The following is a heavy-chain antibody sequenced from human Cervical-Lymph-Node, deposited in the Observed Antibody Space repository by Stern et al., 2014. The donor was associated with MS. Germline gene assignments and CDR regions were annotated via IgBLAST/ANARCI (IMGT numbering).Heavy chain of an antibody. CDR2: IFPSDSET. Sequence: EVQLVESGAEVKKPGESLKIACKGSGYSFSRYWIAWVRQMPGKGLEWMGMIFPSDSETRSSPSFVGQVTISVDKSTSTAYLHWSSLKASDTARYYCGREVAMTAGLLGFWGQGTQVIVS. V-gene: IGHV5-51*01. J-gene: IGHJ4*02. CDR1: GYSFSRYW. D-gene: IGHD3-22*01. CDR3: GREVAMTAGLLGF.